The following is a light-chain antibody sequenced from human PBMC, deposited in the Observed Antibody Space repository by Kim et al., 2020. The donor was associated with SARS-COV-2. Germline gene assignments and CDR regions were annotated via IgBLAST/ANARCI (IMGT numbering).Light chain of an antibody. CDR1: QSISTW. CDR2: RAS. CDR3: QQYKTYL. Sequence: DFQVTQSPSTLSASVGDRVTITCRASQSISTWLAWYQQKPGRAPKLLISRASTLETGVPSRFSGSGSGTEFTLTISSLQPDDFATYYCQQYKTYLFGGGTKLEI. V-gene: IGKV1-5*03. J-gene: IGKJ4*01.